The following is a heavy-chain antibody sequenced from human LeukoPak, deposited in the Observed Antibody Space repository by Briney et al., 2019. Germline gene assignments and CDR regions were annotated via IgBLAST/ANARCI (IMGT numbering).Heavy chain of an antibody. CDR3: TRHFFSE. CDR2: ISGSGGST. V-gene: IGHV3-23*01. D-gene: IGHD3-3*02. J-gene: IGHJ4*02. Sequence: PGGSLRLSCAASGFTFSSYAVNWVRQAPGKGLEWVSAISGSGGSTYYADSVKGRFTISRDNSKNRLYLEMNSLRAEDTAVYYCTRHFFSEWGQGTLVTVSS. CDR1: GFTFSSYA.